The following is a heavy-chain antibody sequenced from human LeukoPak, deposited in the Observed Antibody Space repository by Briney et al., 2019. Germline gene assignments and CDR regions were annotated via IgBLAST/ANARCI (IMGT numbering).Heavy chain of an antibody. Sequence: SQTLSLTCTVSGGSISSASYYWSWIRQPAGKGLEWIGRIYTSGSTNHNPSLESRVTISLDTSKNQFSLKLGSVTAADTAVYYCARGLWSFDDWGQGTLVTVSS. CDR3: ARGLWSFDD. V-gene: IGHV4-61*02. J-gene: IGHJ4*02. CDR1: GGSISSASYY. CDR2: IYTSGST. D-gene: IGHD5-18*01.